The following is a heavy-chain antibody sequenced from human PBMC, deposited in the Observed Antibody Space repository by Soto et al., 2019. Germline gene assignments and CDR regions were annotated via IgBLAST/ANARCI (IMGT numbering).Heavy chain of an antibody. CDR2: IYYSGST. CDR1: GGSISSYY. D-gene: IGHD3-3*01. Sequence: PSDTLSLTCTVSGGSISSYYWSWLRQPPGKGLEWIGYIYYSGSTNYNPSLKSRVTISVDTSKNQFSLKLSSVTAADTAVYYCATTATNYDFWSGPYFDYWGQGTLVTVS. V-gene: IGHV4-59*08. J-gene: IGHJ4*02. CDR3: ATTATNYDFWSGPYFDY.